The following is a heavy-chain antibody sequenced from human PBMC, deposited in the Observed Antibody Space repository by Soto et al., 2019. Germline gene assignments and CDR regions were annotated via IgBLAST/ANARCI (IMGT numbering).Heavy chain of an antibody. Sequence: ASVKVSCKASGYTFTGYYMHWVRQAPGQGLEWMGWINPNSGGTNYAQKFQGRVTMTRDTSISTAYMELSRLRSDDTAVYYCARETIAAAGTNWFDPWGQGTLVTVSS. D-gene: IGHD6-13*01. CDR3: ARETIAAAGTNWFDP. CDR1: GYTFTGYY. J-gene: IGHJ5*02. V-gene: IGHV1-2*02. CDR2: INPNSGGT.